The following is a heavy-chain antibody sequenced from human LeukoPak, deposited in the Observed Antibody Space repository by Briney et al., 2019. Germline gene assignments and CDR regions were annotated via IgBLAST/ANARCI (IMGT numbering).Heavy chain of an antibody. CDR2: IYNTGAT. D-gene: IGHD3-16*02. CDR1: GGSISSYY. J-gene: IGHJ6*03. CDR3: ARAEGLYVWGSYRYSYYYYMDV. V-gene: IGHV4-4*07. Sequence: SETLSLTCTVSGGSISSYYWSWIRQPAGKGLEWIGRIYNTGATNYNPSLKSRVIISVDTSKNQFSLKLSTVTAADTAVYYCARAEGLYVWGSYRYSYYYYMDVWGKGTTVTISS.